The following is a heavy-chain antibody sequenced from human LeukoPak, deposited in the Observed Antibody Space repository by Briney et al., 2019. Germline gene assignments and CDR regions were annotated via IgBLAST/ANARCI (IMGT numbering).Heavy chain of an antibody. Sequence: MSSQTLSLTCTVSGGSISSGSYYWSWIRQPAGKELEWIGYIYYSGSTNYKSSLKSRVTISVDTSKNQFSLKLSSVTAADTAVYYCARTTEGGYSYGYFYYYYMDVWGKGTTVTISS. J-gene: IGHJ6*03. CDR3: ARTTEGGYSYGYFYYYYMDV. D-gene: IGHD5-18*01. V-gene: IGHV4-61*10. CDR2: IYYSGST. CDR1: GGSISSGSYY.